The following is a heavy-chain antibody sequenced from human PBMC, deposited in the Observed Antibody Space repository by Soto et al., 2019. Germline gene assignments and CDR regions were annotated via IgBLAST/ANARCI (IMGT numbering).Heavy chain of an antibody. V-gene: IGHV4-31*03. CDR1: GGSISSRAYY. CDR2: IYYSGST. CDR3: ARDRGSGWYIDY. J-gene: IGHJ4*02. D-gene: IGHD6-19*01. Sequence: QVQLQESGPGLVKPSQTLSLTCTVSGGSISSRAYYWSWLRQLPGKGLEWIGYIYYSGSTYYNPSLKSRISMSVDTSENQFSLRLTSVTAADTAVYYCARDRGSGWYIDYWGQGTLVTVSS.